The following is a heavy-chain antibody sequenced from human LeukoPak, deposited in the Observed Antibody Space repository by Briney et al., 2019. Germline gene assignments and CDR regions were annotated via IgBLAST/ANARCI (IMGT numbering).Heavy chain of an antibody. D-gene: IGHD3-3*01. CDR1: GFTFSSYS. CDR2: ISSSSSYI. J-gene: IGHJ4*02. V-gene: IGHV3-21*01. CDR3: ARDRGNDFWSGSPDY. Sequence: GGSLRLSCAASGFTFSSYSMNWVRQAPGKGLEWVSSISSSSSYIYYADSVKGRFTISRDNAKNSLYLQMNSLRAEDTAVYYCARDRGNDFWSGSPDYWGQGTLVTVSS.